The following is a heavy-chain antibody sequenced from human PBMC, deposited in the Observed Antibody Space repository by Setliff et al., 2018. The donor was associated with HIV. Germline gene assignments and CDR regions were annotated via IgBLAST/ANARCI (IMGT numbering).Heavy chain of an antibody. CDR1: GYFFNNYG. V-gene: IGHV1-18*01. CDR2: ISGFNGNT. CDR3: ARAWGFCNAATCLRGYDAFDI. J-gene: IGHJ3*02. Sequence: ASVKVSCKTSGYFFNNYGIAWVRQAPGQGLEWMGWISGFNGNTNYAQILQGRVTVTTDTYTSTAYMELRSLRSDDTAVYYCARAWGFCNAATCLRGYDAFDIWGQGTTVTVSS. D-gene: IGHD2-15*01.